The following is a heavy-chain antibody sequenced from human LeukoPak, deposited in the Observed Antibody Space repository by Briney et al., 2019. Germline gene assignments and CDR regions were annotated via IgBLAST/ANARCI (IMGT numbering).Heavy chain of an antibody. CDR1: GFTFSSYS. CDR3: ARDQYYSDSSGYPYDI. D-gene: IGHD3-22*01. CDR2: ISSSSSTI. J-gene: IGHJ3*02. V-gene: IGHV3-48*01. Sequence: GGSLGLSCAASGFTFSSYSMNWVRQAPGKGLEWVSYISSSSSTIYYADSVKGRFTISRDNAKNSLYLQMNSLRVEDTAVYYCARDQYYSDSSGYPYDIWGQGTMVTVSS.